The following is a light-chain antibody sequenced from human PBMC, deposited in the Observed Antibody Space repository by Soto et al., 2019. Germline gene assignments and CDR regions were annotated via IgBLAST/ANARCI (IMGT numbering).Light chain of an antibody. V-gene: IGKV1-5*03. CDR1: QSTSSY. CDR3: QQYSSHST. Sequence: EIPMTQSTSTLSAYVGARVTITCRASQSTSSYLAWYKQKPGKAPKLLIYQASSLENGVPSRISGSGSGTEFSLTISSLQPEEFATYYCQQYSSHSTFGQGTKVDIK. CDR2: QAS. J-gene: IGKJ1*01.